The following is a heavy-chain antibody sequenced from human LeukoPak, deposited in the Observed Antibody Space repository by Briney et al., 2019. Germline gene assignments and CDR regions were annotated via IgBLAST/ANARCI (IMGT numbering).Heavy chain of an antibody. V-gene: IGHV4-39*01. CDR2: IYYSGST. D-gene: IGHD3-3*01. CDR1: GGSISSSSYY. Sequence: SETLSLTCTVSGGSISSSSYYWGWIRQPPGKGLEWIGSIYYSGSTYYNPSLKSRVTISVDTSKNQFSLKLSSVTAAETAVYYCARRIPAYDFWSGYYRYAFDIWGQGTMVTVSS. CDR3: ARRIPAYDFWSGYYRYAFDI. J-gene: IGHJ3*02.